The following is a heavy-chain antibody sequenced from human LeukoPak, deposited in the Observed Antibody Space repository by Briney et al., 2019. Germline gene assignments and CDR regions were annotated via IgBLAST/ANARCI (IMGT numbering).Heavy chain of an antibody. V-gene: IGHV1-2*02. CDR1: GYTFTGYI. CDR2: INPNSGGT. D-gene: IGHD3-22*01. CDR3: ARGLGYYYDSSGYYKGKGYYYYYMDV. J-gene: IGHJ6*03. Sequence: ASVKVSCKASGYTFTGYIMHWVRQAPGQGLEWMGWINPNSGGTNYAQKFQGRVTMTRDTSISTAYMELSRLRSDDTAVYYCARGLGYYYDSSGYYKGKGYYYYYMDVWGKGTTVTVSS.